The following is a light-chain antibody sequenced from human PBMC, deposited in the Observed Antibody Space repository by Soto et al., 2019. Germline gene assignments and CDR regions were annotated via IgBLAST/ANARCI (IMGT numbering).Light chain of an antibody. CDR1: QSVSSY. Sequence: EIVLTQSPATLSLSPGERATLSCRASQSVSSYLAWYQQKPGQAPRLLIYDASNRATGIPARFSGSGSGTDFPLTISILEPEAFAVYYCQQRSNWPPNTYGQGIRLEI. CDR3: QQRSNWPPNT. CDR2: DAS. V-gene: IGKV3-11*01. J-gene: IGKJ5*01.